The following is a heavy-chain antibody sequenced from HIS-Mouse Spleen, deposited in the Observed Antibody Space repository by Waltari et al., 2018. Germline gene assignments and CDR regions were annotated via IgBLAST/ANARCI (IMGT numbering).Heavy chain of an antibody. CDR2: IYYSGGT. CDR1: GGSISSSSYY. CDR3: AREIPYSSSWYDWYFDL. V-gene: IGHV4-39*07. J-gene: IGHJ2*01. Sequence: QLQLQESGPGLVKPSETLSLTCTVSGGSISSSSYYWGWIRQPPGQGLEWIGSIYYSGGTYYNPSLKGRVPISVDTSKNQFSLKLSSVTAADTAVYYCAREIPYSSSWYDWYFDLWGRGTLVTVSS. D-gene: IGHD6-13*01.